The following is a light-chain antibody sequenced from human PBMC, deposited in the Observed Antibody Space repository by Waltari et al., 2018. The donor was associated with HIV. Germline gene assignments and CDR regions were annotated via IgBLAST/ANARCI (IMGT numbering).Light chain of an antibody. V-gene: IGLV2-8*01. CDR3: NSYGGNINFT. Sequence: QSALTQPPSASGSPGQSVTISCTGISSDSAVYNYVSWYQQHPGKAPKLIIYEVNKRPSGVPDRVSGSKSGNTASLTVSGLQAEDEAEYYCNSYGGNINFTFGGGTKLTVL. J-gene: IGLJ2*01. CDR2: EVN. CDR1: SSDSAVYNY.